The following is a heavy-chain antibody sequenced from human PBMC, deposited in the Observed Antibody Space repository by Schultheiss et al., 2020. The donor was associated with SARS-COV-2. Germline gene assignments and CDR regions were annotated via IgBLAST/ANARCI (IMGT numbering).Heavy chain of an antibody. CDR1: GFTFSSYW. D-gene: IGHD5-18*01. J-gene: IGHJ4*02. V-gene: IGHV3-7*01. Sequence: GGSLRLSCAASGFTFSSYWMSWVRQAPGKGLEWVANIKQDGSEKHYVASVEGRCTISRDNAKNSLYLQMHSLRAEDTAVYYCARGRGYSYGSHFDYWGQGTLVTVSS. CDR3: ARGRGYSYGSHFDY. CDR2: IKQDGSEK.